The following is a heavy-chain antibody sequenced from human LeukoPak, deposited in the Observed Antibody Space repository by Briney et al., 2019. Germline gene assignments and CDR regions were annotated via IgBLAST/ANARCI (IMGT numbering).Heavy chain of an antibody. CDR2: FDPGDDET. Sequence: ASVTVSCKVSGYSLSELSTHWVRQAPGQGLEWMGGFDPGDDETIYAQKFQGRVTMTEDTSTDTAYLELSSLRSEDTAVYFCETEKDLLLDSWGQGTPVTVSS. D-gene: IGHD1-26*01. J-gene: IGHJ5*01. V-gene: IGHV1-24*01. CDR3: ETEKDLLLDS. CDR1: GYSLSELS.